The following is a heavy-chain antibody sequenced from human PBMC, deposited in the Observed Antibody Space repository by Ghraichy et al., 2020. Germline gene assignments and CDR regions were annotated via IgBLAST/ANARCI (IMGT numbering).Heavy chain of an antibody. V-gene: IGHV3-23*01. Sequence: GESLRLSCAASGFTFSSYAMSWVRQAPGKGLEWVSAISGSGGSTYYVDSVKGRFTISRDNSKNTLYLQMNSLRAEDTAVYYCAKNPRGSNYYERWGQGTLVTVSS. CDR1: GFTFSSYA. J-gene: IGHJ4*02. CDR3: AKNPRGSNYYER. CDR2: ISGSGGST. D-gene: IGHD3-22*01.